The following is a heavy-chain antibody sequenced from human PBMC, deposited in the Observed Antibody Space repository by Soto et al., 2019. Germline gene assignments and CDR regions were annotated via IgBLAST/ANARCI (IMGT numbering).Heavy chain of an antibody. Sequence: SETLSLTCTVSGGSISSGGYYWSWIRQHPGKGLEWIGYIYYSGSTYYNPSLKSRVTISVDTSKNQFSLKLSSVTAADTAVYYCARASQTTIFGVVIDYWGQGTLVTVSS. J-gene: IGHJ4*02. CDR3: ARASQTTIFGVVIDY. V-gene: IGHV4-31*03. CDR2: IYYSGST. CDR1: GGSISSGGYY. D-gene: IGHD3-3*01.